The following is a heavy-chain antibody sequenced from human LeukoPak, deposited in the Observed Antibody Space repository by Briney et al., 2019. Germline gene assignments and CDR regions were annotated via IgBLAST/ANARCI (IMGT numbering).Heavy chain of an antibody. V-gene: IGHV1-2*02. D-gene: IGHD3-10*01. CDR3: ARETGRDDAFDI. CDR1: GYTFTGYY. CDR2: INPNSGGT. J-gene: IGHJ3*02. Sequence: ASVKVSCKASGYTFTGYYMHWVRQAPGQGLEWMGWINPNSGGTNYAQKFQGRVTMTRDTPISTAYMELSRLRSDDTAVYYCARETGRDDAFDIWGQGTMVTVSS.